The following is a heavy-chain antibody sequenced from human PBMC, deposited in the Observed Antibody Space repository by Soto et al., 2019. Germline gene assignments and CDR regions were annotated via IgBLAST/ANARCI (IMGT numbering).Heavy chain of an antibody. D-gene: IGHD3-10*01. CDR3: ACSWDDGAGSYYPYYDGMDV. J-gene: IGHJ6*02. Sequence: GVSKILSYAASEFTFGNYAMSCVPHAQRKELVWVSAISCSVGSTYYPDSAKGRITISRDNYKNTIYQPVNNLTAEDPAVNNCACSWDDGAGSYYPYYDGMDVWGQGTLVTVSS. CDR2: ISCSVGST. CDR1: EFTFGNYA. V-gene: IGHV3-23*01.